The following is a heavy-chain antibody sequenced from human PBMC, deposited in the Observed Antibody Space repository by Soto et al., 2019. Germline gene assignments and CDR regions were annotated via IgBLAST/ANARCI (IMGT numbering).Heavy chain of an antibody. V-gene: IGHV1-58*01. Sequence: GASVKVSCKASGFTFTSSAVQWVRQARGQGLEWIGWIGVGSGNTNYAQKFQERVTITRDMSTSTAYMELSSLRSEDTAVYYYAAVPSESGYYYFDYWGQGTLVTVSS. CDR2: IGVGSGNT. D-gene: IGHD3-22*01. J-gene: IGHJ4*02. CDR3: AAVPSESGYYYFDY. CDR1: GFTFTSSA.